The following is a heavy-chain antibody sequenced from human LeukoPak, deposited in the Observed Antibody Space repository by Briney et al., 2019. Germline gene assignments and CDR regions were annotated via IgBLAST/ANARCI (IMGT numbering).Heavy chain of an antibody. J-gene: IGHJ5*02. D-gene: IGHD1-26*01. CDR2: IYYSGST. CDR3: ARELGFPRVDWFDP. Sequence: SETLSLTCTVSGGSISSSSYYWGWIRQPPGKGLEWIGSIYYSGSTYYNPSLKSRVTISVGTSKNQFSLKLSSVTAADTAVYYCARELGFPRVDWFDPWGQGTLVTVSS. CDR1: GGSISSSSYY. V-gene: IGHV4-39*07.